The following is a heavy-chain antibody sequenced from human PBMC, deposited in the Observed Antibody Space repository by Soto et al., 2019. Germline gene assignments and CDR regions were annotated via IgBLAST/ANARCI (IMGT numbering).Heavy chain of an antibody. CDR2: IYYSGST. V-gene: IGHV4-59*12. J-gene: IGHJ4*02. CDR3: KGAKITGLVDY. CDR1: GGSISSYY. Sequence: AGTLSLTCTVSGGSISSYYLSWIRQPPGKGLEWIGYIYYSGSTNYNPSLKSRVTISVDTSKNQFSLKLSSVTAADTAVYYCKGAKITGLVDYWGQGTLLT. D-gene: IGHD2-8*02.